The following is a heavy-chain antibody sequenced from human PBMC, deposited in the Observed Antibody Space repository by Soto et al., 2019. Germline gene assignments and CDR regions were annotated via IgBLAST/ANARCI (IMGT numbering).Heavy chain of an antibody. D-gene: IGHD6-19*01. CDR2: ISGSGGST. CDR1: GFNFSRYA. J-gene: IGHJ3*01. CDR3: AKRMDSSGSRGHASDF. Sequence: GGSLRLSCAASGFNFSRYAMCWVRQAPGKGLEWVSTISGSGGSTYYAESVKGRFTISRDNSKNTLYLQMNSLRAEDTAVFYCAKRMDSSGSRGHASDFWGQGTMVTVSS. V-gene: IGHV3-23*01.